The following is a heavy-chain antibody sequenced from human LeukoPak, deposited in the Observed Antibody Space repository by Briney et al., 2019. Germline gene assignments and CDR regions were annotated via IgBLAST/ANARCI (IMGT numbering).Heavy chain of an antibody. CDR2: ISSGADST. V-gene: IGHV3-23*01. D-gene: IGHD1-7*01. Sequence: GSLRLSCAASGFTFSSYAVTWVRQAPGKGLEWVSSISSGADSTYYADSVKGRFTISRDNSKNTLYLQMNSLRAEDTAVYYCARGSYNWNFPGDYWGQGTLVTVSS. CDR1: GFTFSSYA. CDR3: ARGSYNWNFPGDY. J-gene: IGHJ4*02.